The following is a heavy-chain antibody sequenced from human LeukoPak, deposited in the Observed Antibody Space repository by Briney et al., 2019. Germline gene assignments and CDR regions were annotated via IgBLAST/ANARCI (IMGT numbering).Heavy chain of an antibody. J-gene: IGHJ4*02. CDR2: IYHSGST. Sequence: PSETLSLTCAVSGGSISSSNWWSWVRQPPGKGLEWIGEIYHSGSTNYNPSLKSRVTISVDKSKNQFSLKLSSVTAADTAVYYCARGTIGGGSYFDYWGQGTLVTVSS. CDR1: GGSISSSNW. CDR3: ARGTIGGGSYFDY. V-gene: IGHV4-4*02. D-gene: IGHD2-15*01.